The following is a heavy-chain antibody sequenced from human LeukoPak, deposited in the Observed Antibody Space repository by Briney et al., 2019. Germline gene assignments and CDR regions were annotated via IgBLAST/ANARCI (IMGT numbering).Heavy chain of an antibody. Sequence: GGSLRLSCAASGLAFSAYKMHWVRQAPRKGLVWVSRISTDGYTTDYADSVKGRFTISRDNSKNTLYLQMNSLRAEDTAVYYCAKEDYGLFDYWGQGTLVTVSS. V-gene: IGHV3-74*01. CDR1: GLAFSAYK. CDR2: ISTDGYTT. D-gene: IGHD4/OR15-4a*01. J-gene: IGHJ4*02. CDR3: AKEDYGLFDY.